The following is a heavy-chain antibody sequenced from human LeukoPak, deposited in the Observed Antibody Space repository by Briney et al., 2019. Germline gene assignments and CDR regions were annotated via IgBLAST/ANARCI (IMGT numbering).Heavy chain of an antibody. Sequence: GGSLRLSCVASGFTFSSYGIHWVRQAPGKGLEWVAVLSYDGRNQYYADSVKGRFNISRDNSKNTMHLQMKSLRAEDTAVYYCASYLTSIPSGMDVWGQGTTVTVSS. CDR1: GFTFSSYG. D-gene: IGHD2/OR15-2a*01. V-gene: IGHV3-30*03. CDR3: ASYLTSIPSGMDV. CDR2: LSYDGRNQ. J-gene: IGHJ6*02.